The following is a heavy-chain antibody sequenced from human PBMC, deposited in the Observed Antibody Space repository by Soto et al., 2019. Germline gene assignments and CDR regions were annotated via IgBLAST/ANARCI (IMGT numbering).Heavy chain of an antibody. J-gene: IGHJ6*02. CDR3: ARDAAYNYFWGGVMELYSYNMDV. CDR2: ISAHNGDT. V-gene: IGHV1-18*01. D-gene: IGHD3-3*01. Sequence: QVQLVQSEAEVKKPGASLKVSCRASGYNFANYGISWVRQAPGQGLEWMGWISAHNGDTKYAQKVQGRVSMTADTSTSTAYIEMWSLRSDDTAEYYCARDAAYNYFWGGVMELYSYNMDVWGQGTTVTV. CDR1: GYNFANYG.